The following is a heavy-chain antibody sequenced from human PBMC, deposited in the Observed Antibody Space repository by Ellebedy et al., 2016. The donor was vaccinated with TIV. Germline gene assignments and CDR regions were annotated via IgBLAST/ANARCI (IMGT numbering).Heavy chain of an antibody. CDR1: GYTFSNYW. J-gene: IGHJ4*02. V-gene: IGHV5-51*01. D-gene: IGHD3-22*01. Sequence: GESLKISCKGSGYTFSNYWIGSVRQMPGKGLEWMGIIHPGDSDTRYSPSFQGQVTMSADKSIITAYLQWSSLKASDTAIYYCARQGFSSGHFDYWGQGTLVTVSS. CDR3: ARQGFSSGHFDY. CDR2: IHPGDSDT.